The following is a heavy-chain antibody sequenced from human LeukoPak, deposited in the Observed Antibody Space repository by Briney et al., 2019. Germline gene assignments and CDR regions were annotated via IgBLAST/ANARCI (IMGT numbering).Heavy chain of an antibody. J-gene: IGHJ3*02. CDR1: GFTFSSYA. CDR3: ARTRILQDGFDAFDI. Sequence: PGGSLRLSCAASGFTFSSYAVHWVRQAPGKGLEWVAFISYDGSDKYYADSVKGRFTISRDNSKNTLYLQMNSLRAEDTAVYYCARTRILQDGFDAFDIWGQGTMVTVSS. V-gene: IGHV3-30-3*01. CDR2: ISYDGSDK. D-gene: IGHD2-15*01.